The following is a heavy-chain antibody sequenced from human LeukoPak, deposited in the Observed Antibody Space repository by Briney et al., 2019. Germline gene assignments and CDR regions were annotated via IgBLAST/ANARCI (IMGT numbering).Heavy chain of an antibody. D-gene: IGHD3-3*01. J-gene: IGHJ5*02. V-gene: IGHV3-48*03. CDR3: ARLSVSITRRFDL. CDR2: ITKGGATV. Sequence: GGSLRLSCAPSGFTLSNYEMNWVRLTPGKGLEWISYITKGGATVLYAESVKGRFTISRDNANSSLYLQMNSLRTEDTAVYFCARLSVSITRRFDLWGQGTLVTVSS. CDR1: GFTLSNYE.